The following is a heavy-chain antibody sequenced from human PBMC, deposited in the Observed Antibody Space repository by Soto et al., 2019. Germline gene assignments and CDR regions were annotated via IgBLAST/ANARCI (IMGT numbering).Heavy chain of an antibody. J-gene: IGHJ4*02. V-gene: IGHV3-21*01. CDR3: ARDLVIAAAGTELSDY. CDR2: ISGSSSFK. D-gene: IGHD6-13*01. CDR1: GFTFISYS. Sequence: EVQLVESGGGLVKPGGSLRLSCAASGFTFISYSMNWVRQAPGKGLEWVSSISGSSSFKYYADSVKGRFTISRDNAKNSLYLQMNSLRAEDTAVYYCARDLVIAAAGTELSDYWGQGTLVTVSS.